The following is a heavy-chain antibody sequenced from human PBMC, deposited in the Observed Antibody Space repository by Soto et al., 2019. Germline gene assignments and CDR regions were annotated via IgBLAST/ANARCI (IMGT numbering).Heavy chain of an antibody. D-gene: IGHD1-26*01. CDR1: GYTLTELS. CDR3: ATDHVVGATGLDY. Sequence: ASVNVSFKFSGYTLTELSIHWVRQAPGKGLEWMGGFDPEDGETIYAQKFQGRVTMTEDTSTDTAYMELSSLRSEDTAVYYCATDHVVGATGLDYWGQGTLVTVSS. J-gene: IGHJ4*02. V-gene: IGHV1-24*01. CDR2: FDPEDGET.